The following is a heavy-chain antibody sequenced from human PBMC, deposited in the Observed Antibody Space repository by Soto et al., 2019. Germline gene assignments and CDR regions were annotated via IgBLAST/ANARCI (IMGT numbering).Heavy chain of an antibody. CDR2: ISYEGSNK. D-gene: IGHD6-6*01. J-gene: IGHJ6*02. V-gene: IGHV3-30-3*01. CDR1: GFTFSSYA. CDR3: ARDWGQLVLERMDV. Sequence: QVQLVESGGGVVQPGRSLRLSCAASGFTFSSYAMHWVRQAPGKGLEWVAVISYEGSNKYYADSVKGRFTISRDNSKNTLYLQMNSLRAEDTAVYYCARDWGQLVLERMDVWGQGTTVTVSS.